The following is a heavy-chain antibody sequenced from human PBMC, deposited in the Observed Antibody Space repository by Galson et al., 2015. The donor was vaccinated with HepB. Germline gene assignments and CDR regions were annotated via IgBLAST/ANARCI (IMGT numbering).Heavy chain of an antibody. CDR3: ARDGNPTTGYGSGWSFFNY. D-gene: IGHD6-19*01. CDR2: TYYRSKWYN. CDR1: EDSVSSNSAA. Sequence: CAISEDSVSSNSAAWSWVRQSPSRGLEWLGRTYYRSKWYNDYAISMKGRITINSDTSNNQFPLHLNSVTPEDTAVYYCARDGNPTTGYGSGWSFFNYWGQGTLVSVSS. V-gene: IGHV6-1*01. J-gene: IGHJ4*02.